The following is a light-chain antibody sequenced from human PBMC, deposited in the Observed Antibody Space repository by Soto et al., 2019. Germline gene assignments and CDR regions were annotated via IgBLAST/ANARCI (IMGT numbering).Light chain of an antibody. J-gene: IGKJ2*01. CDR3: QRDN. CDR2: ATS. V-gene: IGKV3-20*01. Sequence: EIVLTQSPGTLSLSPGERATLSCRVSQAVTSDTLGWYQKKPGQAPRLLIYATSKRAAGIPDRFSGSGSGTDFTLTISRLEPEDFAVYYCQRDNFGQGTKVEIK. CDR1: QAVTSDT.